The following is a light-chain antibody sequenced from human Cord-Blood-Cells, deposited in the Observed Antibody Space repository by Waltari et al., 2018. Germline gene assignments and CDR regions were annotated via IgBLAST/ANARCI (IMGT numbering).Light chain of an antibody. CDR1: QSISSY. CDR3: QQSYSTPYG. CDR2: AAS. V-gene: IGKV1-39*01. Sequence: DIQMTQSPSSLSASVGDRVTITCRASQSISSYLNWYQQKPGKAPKLLIYAASSLQSGVPSWFSGSGTGTDFTLTISSRQPEDFATYYCQQSYSTPYGFGQGTKLEIK. J-gene: IGKJ2*03.